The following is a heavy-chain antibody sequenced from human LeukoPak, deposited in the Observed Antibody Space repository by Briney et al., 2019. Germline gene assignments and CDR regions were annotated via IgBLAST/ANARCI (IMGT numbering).Heavy chain of an antibody. V-gene: IGHV1-2*06. D-gene: IGHD3-22*01. CDR2: INPNSGGT. CDR1: GYIFTNYY. Sequence: GASVKVSCKASGYIFTNYYMHWVRQAPGQGLEWMGRINPNSGGTNYAQKFQGRVTMTRDTSISTAYMELSRLRSDDTAVYYCAATYYYDSSGYYNPYFQHWGQGTLVTVSS. J-gene: IGHJ1*01. CDR3: AATYYYDSSGYYNPYFQH.